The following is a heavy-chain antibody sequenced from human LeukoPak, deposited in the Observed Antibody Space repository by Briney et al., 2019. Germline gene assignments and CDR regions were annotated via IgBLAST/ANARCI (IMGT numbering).Heavy chain of an antibody. J-gene: IGHJ4*02. CDR2: ISGSGGST. D-gene: IGHD2-15*01. Sequence: GGSLRLSCAASGFAFSSYAMSWVRQAPGKGLEWVSAISGSGGSTYYADSVKGRFTISRDNSKNTLYLQMNSLRAEDTAVYYCAKVPCSGGSCYYFDYWGQGTLVTVSS. CDR1: GFAFSSYA. CDR3: AKVPCSGGSCYYFDY. V-gene: IGHV3-23*01.